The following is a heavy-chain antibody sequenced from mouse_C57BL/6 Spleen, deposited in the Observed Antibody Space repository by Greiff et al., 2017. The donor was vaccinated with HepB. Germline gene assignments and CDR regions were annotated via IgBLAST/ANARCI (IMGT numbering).Heavy chain of an antibody. J-gene: IGHJ1*03. CDR2: IDPENGDT. CDR3: TVYYGSSRYWYFDV. V-gene: IGHV14-4*01. D-gene: IGHD1-1*01. Sequence: VQLQQSGAELVRPGASVKLSCTASGFNIKDDYMHWVKQRPEQGLEWIGWIDPENGDTEYASKFQGKATITADTSSNTAYLQLSSLTSEDTAVYYCTVYYGSSRYWYFDVWGTGTTVTVSS. CDR1: GFNIKDDY.